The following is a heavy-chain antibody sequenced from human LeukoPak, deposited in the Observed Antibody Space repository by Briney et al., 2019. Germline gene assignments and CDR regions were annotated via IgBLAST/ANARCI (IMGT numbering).Heavy chain of an antibody. Sequence: SETLSLTCTVSGGSISSSSYYWGWSRQPPGKGLEWIGSIYYSGSTYYNPSLKSRVTISVDTSKNQFSLKLSSVTAADTAVYYCAGSAKREHAFDIWGQGTMVTVSS. CDR3: AGSAKREHAFDI. J-gene: IGHJ3*02. CDR2: IYYSGST. D-gene: IGHD1-1*01. CDR1: GGSISSSSYY. V-gene: IGHV4-39*01.